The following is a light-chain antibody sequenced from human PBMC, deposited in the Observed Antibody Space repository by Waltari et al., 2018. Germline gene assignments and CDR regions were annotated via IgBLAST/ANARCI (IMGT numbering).Light chain of an antibody. J-gene: IGLJ3*02. CDR3: SSYTSRNTWV. CDR1: SSSLVTYNY. CDR2: DVS. V-gene: IGLV2-14*03. Sequence: QSALTQPASVSGSPGQSIPISCTGTSSSLVTYNYVSWYQQHPGKPPKLMIYDVSNRPSGVSNRFSGSKSGNTASLTISGLQAEDEADYYCSSYTSRNTWVFGGGTKLTVL.